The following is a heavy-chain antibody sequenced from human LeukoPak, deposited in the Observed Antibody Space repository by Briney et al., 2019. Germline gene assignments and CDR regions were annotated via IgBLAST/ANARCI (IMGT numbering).Heavy chain of an antibody. CDR2: LYSGGTT. CDR3: AREVGPIAPWATDAFDI. D-gene: IGHD6-13*01. J-gene: IGHJ3*02. CDR1: GFTVSSNY. V-gene: IGHV3-66*01. Sequence: GGSLRLSCAASGFTVSSNYMNWVRQAPGRGLEWVSILYSGGTTYYADSVKGRFTISRDDSKNTLYLQMNGLRAEDTAVYFCAREVGPIAPWATDAFDIWGQGTVVTVSS.